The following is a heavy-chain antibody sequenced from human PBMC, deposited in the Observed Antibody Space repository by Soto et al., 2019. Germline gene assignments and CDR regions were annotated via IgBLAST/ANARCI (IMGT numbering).Heavy chain of an antibody. CDR2: IRSKANSYAT. CDR3: ARVGAIRGGMDV. J-gene: IGHJ6*02. CDR1: GFTFSGSA. Sequence: EVQLVESGGGLVQPGGSLKLSCAASGFTFSGSAMHWVRQASGKGLEWVGRIRSKANSYATAYAASVKGRFTISRDDSKNTAYLQMNSLKTEDTAVYYCARVGAIRGGMDVWGQGTTVTVSS. D-gene: IGHD1-26*01. V-gene: IGHV3-73*02.